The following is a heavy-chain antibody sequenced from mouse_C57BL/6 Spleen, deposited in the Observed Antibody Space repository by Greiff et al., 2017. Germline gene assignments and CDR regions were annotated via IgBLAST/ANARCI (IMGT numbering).Heavy chain of an antibody. Sequence: DVKLQESGPGLVKPSQSLSLTCSVTGYSITSGYYWNWIRQFPGNKLEWMGYISYDGSNNYNPSLKNRISITRDTSKNQFFLKLNSVTTEDTATYYCARGGIVTTLEYYAMDYWGQGTSVTVSS. CDR1: GYSITSGYY. V-gene: IGHV3-6*01. CDR2: ISYDGSN. CDR3: ARGGIVTTLEYYAMDY. J-gene: IGHJ4*01. D-gene: IGHD2-5*01.